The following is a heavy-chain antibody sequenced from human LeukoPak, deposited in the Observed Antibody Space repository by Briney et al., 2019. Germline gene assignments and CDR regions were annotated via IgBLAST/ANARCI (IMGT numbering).Heavy chain of an antibody. CDR2: IIPIFGTA. CDR3: ARAGGPSGSYYNWFDP. Sequence: AVKVSCKASGGTFSSYAISWVRQAPGEGLEWMGGIIPIFGTANYAQKFQGRVTITTDESTSTAYMELSSLRSEDTAVYYCARAGGPSGSYYNWFDPWGQGTLVTVSS. D-gene: IGHD1-26*01. V-gene: IGHV1-69*05. CDR1: GGTFSSYA. J-gene: IGHJ5*02.